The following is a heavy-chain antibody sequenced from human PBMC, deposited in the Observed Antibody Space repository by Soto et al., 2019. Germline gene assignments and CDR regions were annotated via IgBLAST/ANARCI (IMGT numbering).Heavy chain of an antibody. CDR3: ARDLAAADY. CDR2: FNPMSGST. J-gene: IGHJ4*02. CDR1: GYIFINYY. Sequence: QVQLVQSGAEVKKPGASVKISCKTSGYIFINYYIHWVRQAPGQGLEWVALFNPMSGSTNYAQKLQGRVTVTSDTSTITVYMELRRLISEDTAVYYCARDLAAADYWGQGTLVTVSS. V-gene: IGHV1-46*04. D-gene: IGHD6-13*01.